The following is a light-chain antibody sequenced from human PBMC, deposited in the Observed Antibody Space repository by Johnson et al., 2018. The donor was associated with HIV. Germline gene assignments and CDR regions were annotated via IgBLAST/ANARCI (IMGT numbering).Light chain of an antibody. CDR2: DNN. J-gene: IGLJ1*01. CDR3: GTWDSSLSAPGYV. V-gene: IGLV1-51*01. Sequence: QSVLTQPPSVSAAPGQKVTISCSGSNSNIGNNYVSWYQQLPGTAPKLLIYDNNKRPSGIPDRFSGSKSGTSATLGITGLQTGDEADYYCGTWDSSLSAPGYVFGTGTKVIVL. CDR1: NSNIGNNY.